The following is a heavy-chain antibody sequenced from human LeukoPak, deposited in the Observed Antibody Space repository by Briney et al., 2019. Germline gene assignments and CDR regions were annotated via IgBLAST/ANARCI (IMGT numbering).Heavy chain of an antibody. CDR1: GYTFTSYS. J-gene: IGHJ3*02. V-gene: IGHV1-18*01. D-gene: IGHD6-13*01. CDR3: ARDSEAAGFFDI. CDR2: ISAYNGDT. Sequence: ASVKVSCKASGYTFTSYSISWVRQAPGQGLEWMGWISAYNGDTKYAQKVQGRVTMTTDTSTSTAYMELRSLRSDDTAVYYCARDSEAAGFFDIWGQGTMVTVSS.